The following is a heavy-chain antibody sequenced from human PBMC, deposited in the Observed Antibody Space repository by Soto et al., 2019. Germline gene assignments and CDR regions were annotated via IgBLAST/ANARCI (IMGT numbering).Heavy chain of an antibody. CDR1: GGTFSSYA. V-gene: IGHV1-69*12. D-gene: IGHD3-3*01. CDR3: ARVRVRFLEWLGSEG. J-gene: IGHJ4*02. Sequence: QVQLVQSGAEVKKPGPSVKVSCKASGGTFSSYAISWVRQAPGQGLEWMGGIIPIFGTANYAQKFQGRVTITADASTSTAYMELSSLRSEDTAVYYCARVRVRFLEWLGSEGWGQGTLVTVSS. CDR2: IIPIFGTA.